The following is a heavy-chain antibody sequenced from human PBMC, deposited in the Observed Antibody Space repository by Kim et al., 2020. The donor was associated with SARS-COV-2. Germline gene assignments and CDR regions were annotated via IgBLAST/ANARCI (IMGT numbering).Heavy chain of an antibody. J-gene: IGHJ5*02. Sequence: SETLSLTCTVSGGSISSYYWSWIRQPAGKGLEWIGRIYTSGSTNYNPSLKSRVTMSVDTSKNQFSLKLNSVTAADTAVYYCAREGISGSYRAVWFDPWGQGTLVTVSS. V-gene: IGHV4-4*07. CDR3: AREGISGSYRAVWFDP. D-gene: IGHD3-10*01. CDR1: GGSISSYY. CDR2: IYTSGST.